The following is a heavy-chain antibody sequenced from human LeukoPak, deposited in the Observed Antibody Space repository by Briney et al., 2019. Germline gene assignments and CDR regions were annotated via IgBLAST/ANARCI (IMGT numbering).Heavy chain of an antibody. CDR1: GGSFSGYY. Sequence: PSETLSLTCAVYGGSFSGYYWSWIRQPPGKGLEWIGEINNSGSTNYNPSLKSRVTISVDTSKNQFSLKLSSVTAADTAVYYCATCGGDCYSGAPFAYWGQGTLVTVSS. CDR3: ATCGGDCYSGAPFAY. D-gene: IGHD2-21*02. V-gene: IGHV4-34*01. CDR2: INNSGST. J-gene: IGHJ4*02.